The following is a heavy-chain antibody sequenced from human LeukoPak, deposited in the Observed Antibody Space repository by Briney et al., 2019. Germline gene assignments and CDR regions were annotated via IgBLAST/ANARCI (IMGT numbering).Heavy chain of an antibody. CDR2: ISWNSGSK. D-gene: IGHD3-3*01. CDR1: GFTFDKYA. J-gene: IGHJ3*02. CDR3: AKSLDFGVVNFLGAFDI. V-gene: IGHV3-9*03. Sequence: GGSLRLSCAASGFTFDKYAMQWVRQAPGKGLEWVSGISWNSGSKGYADSVKGRFTISRDNAKNSLYLEMNSLRAEDMALYYCAKSLDFGVVNFLGAFDIWGQGTMVTVSA.